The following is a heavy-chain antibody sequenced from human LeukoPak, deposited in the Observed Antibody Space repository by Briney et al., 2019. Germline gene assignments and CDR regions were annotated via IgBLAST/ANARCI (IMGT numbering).Heavy chain of an antibody. D-gene: IGHD6-19*01. CDR1: GGSISSYY. V-gene: IGHV4-59*01. Sequence: PSETLSLTCIVSGGSISSYYWSWIRQPPGKGLEWIGYIYYSGSTNYNPSLKSRVTISVDTSKNQFSLKLSSVTAADTAVYYCARSSYSSYYYYMDVWGKGTTVTVSS. CDR2: IYYSGST. J-gene: IGHJ6*03. CDR3: ARSSYSSYYYYMDV.